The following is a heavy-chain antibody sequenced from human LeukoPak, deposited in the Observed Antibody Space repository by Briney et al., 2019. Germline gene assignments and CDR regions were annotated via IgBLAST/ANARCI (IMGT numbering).Heavy chain of an antibody. J-gene: IGHJ4*02. Sequence: SVKVSCKASGGTFSSYAISWVRQAPGQGLEWMGRIIPIFGTANYAQKFQGRVTITTDESTSTAYMELSSLRSEDTAVCYCASYHSSGLDYWGQGTLVTVSS. CDR1: GGTFSSYA. V-gene: IGHV1-69*05. CDR3: ASYHSSGLDY. D-gene: IGHD6-19*01. CDR2: IIPIFGTA.